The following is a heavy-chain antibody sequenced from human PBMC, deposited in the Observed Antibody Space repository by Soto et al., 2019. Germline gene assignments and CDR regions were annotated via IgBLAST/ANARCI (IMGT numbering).Heavy chain of an antibody. CDR1: GGSISSGDYY. CDR2: IYYSGST. V-gene: IGHV4-30-4*01. J-gene: IGHJ4*02. D-gene: IGHD4-4*01. Sequence: LTCTVSGGSISSGDYYWSWIRQPPGKGLEWIGYIYYSGSTYYNPSLKSRVTISVDTSKSQFSLKLSSVTAADTAVYYCARGDYSLGYFDYWGQGTLVTVSS. CDR3: ARGDYSLGYFDY.